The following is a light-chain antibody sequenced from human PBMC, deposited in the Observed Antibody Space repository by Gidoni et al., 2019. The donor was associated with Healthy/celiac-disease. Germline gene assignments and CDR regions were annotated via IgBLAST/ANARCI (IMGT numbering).Light chain of an antibody. CDR2: AAS. V-gene: IGKV1-39*01. Sequence: PSSLSACVGDRVTITCRASQSISSYLNWYQQKPGKAPKLLIYAASSLQSGVPSRFSGSGSGTDFTLTISSLVTKDIATDYCQQSHSIPLTFGQGTKVDIK. CDR3: QQSHSIPLT. J-gene: IGKJ3*01. CDR1: QSISSY.